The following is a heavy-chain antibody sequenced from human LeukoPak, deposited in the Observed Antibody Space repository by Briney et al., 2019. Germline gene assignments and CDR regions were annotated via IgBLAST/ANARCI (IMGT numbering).Heavy chain of an antibody. V-gene: IGHV3-30*04. J-gene: IGHJ4*02. CDR1: GFTFSSYA. CDR2: IPYDGSNK. Sequence: QPGRSLRLSCAASGFTFSSYAMHWVRQAPGKGLEWVAVIPYDGSNKYYADSVKGRFTISRDNSKNTLYLQMNSLRAEDTAVYYCAREQAFYSGYDYWGQGTLVTVSS. CDR3: AREQAFYSGYDY. D-gene: IGHD5-12*01.